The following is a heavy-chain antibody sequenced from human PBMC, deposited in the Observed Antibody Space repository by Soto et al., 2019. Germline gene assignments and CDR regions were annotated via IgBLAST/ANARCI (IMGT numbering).Heavy chain of an antibody. V-gene: IGHV3-21*01. CDR2: ITSSGSYV. J-gene: IGHJ6*02. CDR1: GFTFSTYS. CDR3: VKDEGIEAMDV. D-gene: IGHD3-3*02. Sequence: ESGGGLVQPGGSLRLSCAASGFTFSTYSLTWVRQAPGKGLEWVASITSSGSYVYYADSVKGRFSASRDNAKNSLSLQMDSLRPDDTAIYFCVKDEGIEAMDVWGQGTTVTVSS.